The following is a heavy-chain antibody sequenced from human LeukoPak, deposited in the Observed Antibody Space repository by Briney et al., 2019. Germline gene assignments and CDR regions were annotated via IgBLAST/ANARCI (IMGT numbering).Heavy chain of an antibody. CDR3: ARSEGYCSGGSCYANWFDP. CDR2: IIPIFGTA. D-gene: IGHD2-15*01. CDR1: VGTFSSYA. V-gene: IGHV1-69*05. Sequence: SVKVSCKASVGTFSSYAISWVRQAPGQGLEWMGGIIPIFGTANYAQKFQGRVTITTDASTSTAYMELSSLRSEDTAVYYCARSEGYCSGGSCYANWFDPWGQGTLVTVSS. J-gene: IGHJ5*02.